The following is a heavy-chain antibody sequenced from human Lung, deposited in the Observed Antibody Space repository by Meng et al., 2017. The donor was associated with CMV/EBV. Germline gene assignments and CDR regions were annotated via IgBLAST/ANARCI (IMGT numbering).Heavy chain of an antibody. D-gene: IGHD2-2*01. CDR2: ISWDGGST. J-gene: IGHJ4*02. CDR1: GFTFDDYT. Sequence: SCAASGFTFDDYTMHWVRQAPGKGLEWVSLISWDGGSTYYADSVKGRFTISRDNSKNSLYLQMNSLRTEDTALYYCAKEGRYCSSTSCFYYFDYWGQGTXVTVSS. V-gene: IGHV3-43*01. CDR3: AKEGRYCSSTSCFYYFDY.